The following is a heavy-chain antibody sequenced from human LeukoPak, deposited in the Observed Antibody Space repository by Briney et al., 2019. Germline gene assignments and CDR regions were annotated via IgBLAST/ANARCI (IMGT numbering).Heavy chain of an antibody. V-gene: IGHV3-21*01. CDR1: GFTFSSYS. CDR3: ARARGRGYCSTD. CDR2: ISSSSSYI. Sequence: GGSLRLSCAASGFTFSSYSMNWVRQAPGKGLEWVSSISSSSSYIYYADSVKGRFTISRDNAKNSLYLQMNSLRAEDTAVYYCARARGRGYCSTDWGQGTLVTVSS. D-gene: IGHD2-2*01. J-gene: IGHJ4*02.